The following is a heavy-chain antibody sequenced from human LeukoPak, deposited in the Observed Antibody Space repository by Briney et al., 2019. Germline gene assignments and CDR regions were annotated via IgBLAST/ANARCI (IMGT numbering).Heavy chain of an antibody. J-gene: IGHJ4*02. CDR2: ISGSGGST. D-gene: IGHD2-15*01. CDR1: GFTLSTYA. V-gene: IGHV3-23*01. CDR3: AKTQAASGSTGFDY. Sequence: GGSLRLSCAASGFTLSTYAMTWVRQAPGKGLEWVSLISGSGGSTYYADSVKGRFTISRDNSKNTLYVEMNSLRAEDTAVYYCAKTQAASGSTGFDYWGQGTLLTVSS.